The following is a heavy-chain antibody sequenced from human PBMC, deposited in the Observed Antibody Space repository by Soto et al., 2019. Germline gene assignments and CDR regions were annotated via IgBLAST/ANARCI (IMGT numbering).Heavy chain of an antibody. D-gene: IGHD6-19*01. CDR1: GFTFSSYD. J-gene: IGHJ4*02. CDR3: ARSGGSGWTFDY. V-gene: IGHV3-13*04. Sequence: EVQLVESGGGLVQPGGSLRLSCAASGFTFSSYDMHWVRQATGKGLEWVSAIGTAGDTYYPGSVKGRFTISRENAKNSLYLQMNSMRAGDTAVYYCARSGGSGWTFDYWDQGTLVTVSS. CDR2: IGTAGDT.